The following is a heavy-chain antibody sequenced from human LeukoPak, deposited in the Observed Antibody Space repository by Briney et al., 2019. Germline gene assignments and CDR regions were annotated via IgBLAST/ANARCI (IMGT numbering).Heavy chain of an antibody. V-gene: IGHV4-39*01. J-gene: IGHJ4*02. CDR1: GGSVSTSSYY. CDR2: IYYSGNT. D-gene: IGHD4-17*01. CDR3: ARNQRDYLFDY. Sequence: PSETLSLTCTVSGGSVSTSSYYWGWIRQPPGRGLGWIGSIYYSGNTYYNPSLKSRVTISVDTSKNQFSLKLSSVTAADTAVYHCARNQRDYLFDYWGQGTLVTVSS.